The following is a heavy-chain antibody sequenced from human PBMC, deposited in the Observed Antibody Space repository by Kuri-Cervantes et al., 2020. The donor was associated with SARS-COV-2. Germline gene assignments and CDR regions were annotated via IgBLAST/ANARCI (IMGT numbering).Heavy chain of an antibody. CDR3: ARDRTNWGSFRDAFDI. D-gene: IGHD7-27*01. Sequence: ASVKVSCKASGYTFTSYDINWVRQATGQGLEWMGWMNPNSGNTGYAQKFQGRVTMTRDTSISTAYMELSRLRSDDTAVYYCARDRTNWGSFRDAFDIWGQGTMVTVSS. V-gene: IGHV1-8*02. J-gene: IGHJ3*02. CDR2: MNPNSGNT. CDR1: GYTFTSYD.